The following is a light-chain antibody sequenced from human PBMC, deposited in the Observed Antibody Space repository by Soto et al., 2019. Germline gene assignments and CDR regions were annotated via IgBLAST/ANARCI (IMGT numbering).Light chain of an antibody. CDR1: QGIRND. J-gene: IGKJ2*01. V-gene: IGKV1-6*01. Sequence: AIQMTKSPSSLSASVGDRVTITCRASQGIRNDLGWYQQKPGKAPKLLIYAASSLETGVPSRFSGSGSGTDFTLTISSLQPEDFATYYCLQDYIYTPTFGQGTKVDIK. CDR2: AAS. CDR3: LQDYIYTPT.